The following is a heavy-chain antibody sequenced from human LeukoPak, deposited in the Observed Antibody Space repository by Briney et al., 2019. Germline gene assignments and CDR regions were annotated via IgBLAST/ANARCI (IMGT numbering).Heavy chain of an antibody. J-gene: IGHJ3*02. D-gene: IGHD1-26*01. CDR1: GGSFSGYY. Sequence: PSETLSLTCAVYGGSFSGYYWSWIRQPPGKGLEWIREINHSGSTNYNPSLKSRVTISVDTSKNQFSLKLSSVTAADTAVYYCARSPLDSGSCPPLDAFDIWGQGTMVTVSS. V-gene: IGHV4-34*01. CDR3: ARSPLDSGSCPPLDAFDI. CDR2: INHSGST.